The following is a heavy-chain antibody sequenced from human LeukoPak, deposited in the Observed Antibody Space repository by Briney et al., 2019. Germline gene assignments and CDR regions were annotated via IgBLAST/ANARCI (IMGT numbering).Heavy chain of an antibody. CDR3: ARMYYGDGAHNWFDP. Sequence: SETLSLTCTVSGGSISSGDYYWSWIRQPPGKGLEWIGYIYYSGITYYNPSLKSRVTISVDTSKNQCSLKLSSVTAADTAVYYCARMYYGDGAHNWFDPWGQGTLVTVSS. V-gene: IGHV4-30-4*01. CDR2: IYYSGIT. J-gene: IGHJ5*02. CDR1: GGSISSGDYY. D-gene: IGHD4-17*01.